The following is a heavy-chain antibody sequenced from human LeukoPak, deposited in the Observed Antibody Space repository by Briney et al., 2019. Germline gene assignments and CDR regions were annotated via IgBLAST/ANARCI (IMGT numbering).Heavy chain of an antibody. CDR3: ARDFLAAAATIDY. D-gene: IGHD6-13*01. CDR1: GFTFSDYY. J-gene: IGHJ4*02. CDR2: ISSSGSTI. Sequence: GGSLRLSCAASGFTFSDYYMSWIRQAPGKGLEWVSYISSSGSTIYYADPVKGRFTISRDNAKNSLYLQMNSLRAEDTAVYYCARDFLAAAATIDYWGQGTLVTVSS. V-gene: IGHV3-11*01.